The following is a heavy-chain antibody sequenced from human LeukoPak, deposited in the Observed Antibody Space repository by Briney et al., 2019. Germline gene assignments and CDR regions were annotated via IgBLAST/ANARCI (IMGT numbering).Heavy chain of an antibody. CDR3: ARDFRRKYYFDY. CDR2: INPSGGST. V-gene: IGHV1-46*01. Sequence: ASVKVSCKASGYTFTSYYMHWVRQAPGQGLEWMGIINPSGGSTSYAQKFQGRVTMARDTSTSTVYMELSSLRSEDTAVYYCARDFRRKYYFDYWGQGTLVTVSS. J-gene: IGHJ4*02. CDR1: GYTFTSYY.